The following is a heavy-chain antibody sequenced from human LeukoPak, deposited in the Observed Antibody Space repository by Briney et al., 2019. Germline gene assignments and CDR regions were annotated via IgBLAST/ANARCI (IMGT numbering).Heavy chain of an antibody. CDR1: GFTFSSYS. J-gene: IGHJ4*02. CDR2: ISSSSNYR. CDR3: ARTSVAAAISPYYFDY. D-gene: IGHD2-2*02. Sequence: GGSLRLSCAASGFTFSSYSMNWVREAPGKGLEGVSFISSSSNYRYYADSVKGRFTISRDNAKNSLYLQMASLRAEDTAVYYCARTSVAAAISPYYFDYWGQGTLVTVSS. V-gene: IGHV3-21*01.